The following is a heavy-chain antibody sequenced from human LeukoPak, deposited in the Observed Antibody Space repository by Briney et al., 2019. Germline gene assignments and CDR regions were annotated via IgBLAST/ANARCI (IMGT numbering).Heavy chain of an antibody. CDR2: SYYSGST. D-gene: IGHD3-3*01. CDR3: ARRSVLRFLEWLDEGPSDAFDI. J-gene: IGHJ3*02. V-gene: IGHV4-39*01. Sequence: SETLSLTCTVSGGSISSSSYYWGWIRQPPGKGLEWIWSSYYSGSTYYNPSLKSRVTISVDTSKNQFSLKLSSVTAADTAVYYCARRSVLRFLEWLDEGPSDAFDIWGQGTMVTVSS. CDR1: GGSISSSSYY.